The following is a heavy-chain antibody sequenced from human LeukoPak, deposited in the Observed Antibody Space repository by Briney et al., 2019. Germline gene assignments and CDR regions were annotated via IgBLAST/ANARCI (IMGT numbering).Heavy chain of an antibody. CDR1: TLTIGDYG. J-gene: IGHJ4*02. CDR3: ARDLSASWYSLGY. V-gene: IGHV3-20*04. Sequence: GGSLRLSCVASTLTIGDYGMSWVRQAPGKGLEWVSGIDWGGDATSYSDSVKGRFTISRDNAKNSLYLQMTSLRAEDTAVYYCARDLSASWYSLGYWGQGTLVTVSS. D-gene: IGHD6-13*01. CDR2: IDWGGDAT.